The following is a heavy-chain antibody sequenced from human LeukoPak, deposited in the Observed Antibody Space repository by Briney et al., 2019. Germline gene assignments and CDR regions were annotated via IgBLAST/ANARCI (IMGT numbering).Heavy chain of an antibody. V-gene: IGHV3-30*04. CDR3: ARASQSQNYYDSGGYYASYFDY. D-gene: IGHD3-22*01. Sequence: GGSLRLSCAASGFTFSSYPMHWVRQAPGKGLEWVAIISYDGSTKYFADSVKGRFTISRDNSKNTVYLQMYSLTDEDTGLYYCARASQSQNYYDSGGYYASYFDYWGQGTLVTVSS. CDR2: ISYDGSTK. CDR1: GFTFSSYP. J-gene: IGHJ4*02.